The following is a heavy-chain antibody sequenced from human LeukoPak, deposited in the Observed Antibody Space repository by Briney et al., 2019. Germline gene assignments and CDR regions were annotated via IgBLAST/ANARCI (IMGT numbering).Heavy chain of an antibody. J-gene: IGHJ4*02. CDR2: ISTSSSYI. Sequence: GGSLRLSCAASGFTFSSYSMNWVRQAPGKGLEWVSFISTSSSYIYYADSVKGRFAISRDNAKNSLYLQMNSLRAKDTAVYYCATDGGPGYSSSWYLYWGQGTLVTVSS. CDR3: ATDGGPGYSSSWYLY. CDR1: GFTFSSYS. V-gene: IGHV3-21*01. D-gene: IGHD6-13*01.